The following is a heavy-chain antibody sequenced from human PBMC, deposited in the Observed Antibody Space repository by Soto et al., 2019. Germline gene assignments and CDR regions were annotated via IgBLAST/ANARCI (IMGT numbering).Heavy chain of an antibody. CDR2: ISYDGGNK. CDR1: GYTFSSYA. Sequence: QVQLVESGGGVVQPGRSLRLSCSASGYTFSSYAMHWVRQAPGKGLEWVAAISYDGGNKYYADSLMGRFTISRDNSKTTLYLQMNSLRAEDTAVYYCAKDLVVFVTSYYGLDVWGPGTTVTVSS. J-gene: IGHJ6*02. CDR3: AKDLVVFVTSYYGLDV. V-gene: IGHV3-30*18. D-gene: IGHD3-22*01.